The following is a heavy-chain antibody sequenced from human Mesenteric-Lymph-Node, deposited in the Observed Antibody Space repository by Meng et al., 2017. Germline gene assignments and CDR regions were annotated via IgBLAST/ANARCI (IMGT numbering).Heavy chain of an antibody. CDR2: IIPIFGTA. V-gene: IGHV1-69*06. CDR1: GCTFSSYA. Sequence: SVKVSCKASGCTFSSYAISWVRQAPGQGLEWMGGIIPIFGTANYAQKFQGRVTITADKSTSTAYMELSSLRSEDTAVYYCARDHHRIEAADWYNWFDPWGQGTLVTVSS. J-gene: IGHJ5*02. CDR3: ARDHHRIEAADWYNWFDP. D-gene: IGHD6-13*01.